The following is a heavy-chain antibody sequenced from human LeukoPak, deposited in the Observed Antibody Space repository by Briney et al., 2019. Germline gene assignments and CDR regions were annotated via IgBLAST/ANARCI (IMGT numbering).Heavy chain of an antibody. CDR1: GFTFSSYA. J-gene: IGHJ4*02. Sequence: QTGGSLRLSCAASGFTFSSYAMSWVRQAPGKGLEWVSAISGSGGNTYYADSVKGRFTISRDNSKNTLYLQMNSLRAEDTAVYYCAKPVIGYCSGGSCYGDYWGQGTLVTVSS. CDR2: ISGSGGNT. D-gene: IGHD2-15*01. V-gene: IGHV3-23*01. CDR3: AKPVIGYCSGGSCYGDY.